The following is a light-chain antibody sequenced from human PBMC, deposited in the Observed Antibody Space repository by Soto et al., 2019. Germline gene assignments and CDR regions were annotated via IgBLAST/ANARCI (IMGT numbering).Light chain of an antibody. V-gene: IGKV1-8*01. CDR2: AAS. Sequence: AIRMTQSPSSFSASTGDRVTITCRASQGISSYLAWYQQKPGKAPKLLIYAASTLQSGVPSRFSGSGSGTDFTLTISRLQSEEFSTYYCQQYYSYPPTFGQGTKVEIK. CDR1: QGISSY. J-gene: IGKJ1*01. CDR3: QQYYSYPPT.